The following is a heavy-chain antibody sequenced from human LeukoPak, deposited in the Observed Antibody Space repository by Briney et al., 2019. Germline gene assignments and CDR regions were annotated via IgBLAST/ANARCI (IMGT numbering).Heavy chain of an antibody. CDR2: IIPIFGTA. J-gene: IGHJ4*02. CDR1: GGTFSSYA. CDR3: ATDPSAVADHY. Sequence: ASVKVSCKASGGTFSSYAISWVRQAPGQGLEWMGGIIPIFGTANYAQKFQGRVTITTDESTSTAYMELSSLRSEDTAVYYCATDPSAVADHYWGQGTLVTVSS. V-gene: IGHV1-69*05. D-gene: IGHD6-19*01.